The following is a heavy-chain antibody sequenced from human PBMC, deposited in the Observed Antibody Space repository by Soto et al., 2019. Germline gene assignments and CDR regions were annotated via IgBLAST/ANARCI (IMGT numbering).Heavy chain of an antibody. CDR3: ARGAFRGRPNRRTRFDP. V-gene: IGHV4-34*01. J-gene: IGHJ5*02. Sequence: QVQLQSWGAGLLKPSETLSLTCAVYGGSCSGYSWSWIRQSPGKGLVWIGDIVQSGSINFKPSLKSRVIMTVDTSKIQFSLQSSSVTAADTAVYYCARGAFRGRPNRRTRFDPCGQGTLVTVSS. CDR1: GGSCSGYS. CDR2: IVQSGSI. D-gene: IGHD2-15*01.